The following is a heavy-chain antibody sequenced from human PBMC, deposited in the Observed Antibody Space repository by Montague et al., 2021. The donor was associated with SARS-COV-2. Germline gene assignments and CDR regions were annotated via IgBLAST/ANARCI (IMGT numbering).Heavy chain of an antibody. CDR3: ARGLWFGELLNRYYYYGMDV. J-gene: IGHJ6*02. CDR2: TYYRSKWYN. V-gene: IGHV6-1*01. CDR1: GDSVSSNRAA. Sequence: CAISGDSVSSNRAAWNWIRQSPSRGLEWLGRTYYRSKWYNDYAVSVKSRITINPDTSKNQFSLQLNSVTPEDTAVYYCARGLWFGELLNRYYYYGMDVWGQGTTVTVS. D-gene: IGHD3-10*01.